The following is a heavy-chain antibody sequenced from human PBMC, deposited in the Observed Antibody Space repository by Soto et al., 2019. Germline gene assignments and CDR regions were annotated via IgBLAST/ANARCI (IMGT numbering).Heavy chain of an antibody. D-gene: IGHD3-16*02. Sequence: VMVSCKASGYTFTGYYMHWVRQAPGQGLEWMGWINPNSGGTNYAQKFQGRVTMTRDTSISTAYMELSRLRSDDTAVYYCARGRQLYDYVWGSYRDHFDYWGQGTLVTVSS. CDR3: ARGRQLYDYVWGSYRDHFDY. CDR1: GYTFTGYY. J-gene: IGHJ4*02. V-gene: IGHV1-2*02. CDR2: INPNSGGT.